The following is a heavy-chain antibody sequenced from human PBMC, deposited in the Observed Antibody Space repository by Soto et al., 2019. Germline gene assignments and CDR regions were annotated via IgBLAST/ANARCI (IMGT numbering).Heavy chain of an antibody. D-gene: IGHD3-10*01. J-gene: IGHJ6*02. Sequence: SGPTLVNPTQTLTLTCTFSGFSLTTSGVGVGWIRQPPGEALEWLALIYWNDDKRYSPSLKSRLTITRDPSNNQVVLTMTNMDPVDTATYYCAHSGGAAYYYYAMDVWGQGTTVTVSS. CDR2: IYWNDDK. V-gene: IGHV2-5*01. CDR3: AHSGGAAYYYYAMDV. CDR1: GFSLTTSGVG.